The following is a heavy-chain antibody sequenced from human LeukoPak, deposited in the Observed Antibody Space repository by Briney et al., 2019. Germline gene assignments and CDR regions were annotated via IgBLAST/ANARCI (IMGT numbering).Heavy chain of an antibody. V-gene: IGHV3-7*01. Sequence: GASLRLSCAASGLSFTTYWMSWVRHTPGKGLEFVAKKKQDSSVKKYMDSRKVRSTIAKDNARESLNLKINSLGADDTAVYYWARDPESSAFDLWGQGALVTVSS. CDR1: GLSFTTYW. CDR2: KKQDSSVK. D-gene: IGHD5/OR15-5a*01. J-gene: IGHJ4*02. CDR3: ARDPESSAFDL.